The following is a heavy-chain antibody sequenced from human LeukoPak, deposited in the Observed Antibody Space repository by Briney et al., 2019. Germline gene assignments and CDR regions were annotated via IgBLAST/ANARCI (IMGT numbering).Heavy chain of an antibody. CDR2: ISSSSSTI. CDR3: AKEYIVGATTSDVFDI. D-gene: IGHD1-26*01. Sequence: GGSLRLSCAASGFTFSSYSMNWVRQAPGKGLEWVSYISSSSSTIYFADSVKGRFTISRDNAKNSLYLQMNSLRAEDTAVYYCAKEYIVGATTSDVFDIWGQGTMVTVSS. CDR1: GFTFSSYS. J-gene: IGHJ3*02. V-gene: IGHV3-48*01.